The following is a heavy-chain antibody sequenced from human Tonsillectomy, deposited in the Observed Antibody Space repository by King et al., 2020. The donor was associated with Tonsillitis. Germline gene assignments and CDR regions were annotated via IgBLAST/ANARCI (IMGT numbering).Heavy chain of an antibody. Sequence: LQLQESGPGLVKPSETLSLTCTVSGGSISRNDFYWGWIRQPPGKGLEWIGNVYYSGTTYYNPSLKSRVTISVDTSKNQVSLRLSSVTAADTAVYYCASHSPSSWTHNSPIGGVFDYWGQGTLLSVSS. CDR1: GGSISRNDFY. J-gene: IGHJ4*02. CDR2: VYYSGTT. D-gene: IGHD2-8*02. CDR3: ASHSPSSWTHNSPIGGVFDY. V-gene: IGHV4-39*01.